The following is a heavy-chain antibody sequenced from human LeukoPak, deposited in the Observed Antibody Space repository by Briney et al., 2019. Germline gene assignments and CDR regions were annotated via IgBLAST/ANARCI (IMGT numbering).Heavy chain of an antibody. CDR3: AREPPLGSGWKANDY. D-gene: IGHD6-19*01. CDR1: GYTFTSYG. J-gene: IGHJ4*02. V-gene: IGHV1-18*01. CDR2: ISAYNGNT. Sequence: ASVKVSCKASGYTFTSYGISWVRQAPGQGLEWMGWISAYNGNTNYAQKLQGRVTMTTGTSTSTAYMELRSLRSDDTAVYYCAREPPLGSGWKANDYWGQGTLVTVSS.